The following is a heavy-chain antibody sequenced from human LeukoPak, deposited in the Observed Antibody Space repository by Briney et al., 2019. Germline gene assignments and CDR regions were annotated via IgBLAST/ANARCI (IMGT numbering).Heavy chain of an antibody. CDR2: IYYSGST. D-gene: IGHD5-12*01. J-gene: IGHJ4*02. CDR3: ARLVATIRDLDY. Sequence: GSLRLSCAASGFSFSSNAMSWVRQPPGKGLEWIGSIYYSGSTYYNPSLKSRVTISVDASKNQFSLKLGSVTAADTAVYYCARLVATIRDLDYWGQGALVTVSS. CDR1: GFSFSSNA. V-gene: IGHV4-39*01.